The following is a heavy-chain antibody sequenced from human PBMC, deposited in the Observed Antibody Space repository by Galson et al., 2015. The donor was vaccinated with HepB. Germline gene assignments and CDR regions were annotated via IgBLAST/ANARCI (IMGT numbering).Heavy chain of an antibody. D-gene: IGHD5-18*01. CDR3: ARWGGYSYDPFDY. CDR1: GYTFTSYA. V-gene: IGHV1-3*01. Sequence: SVKVSCKASGYTFTSYAMHWVRQAPGQRLEWMGWINAGNGNTKYSQKFQGRVTITRDTSASTAYMELCSLRSEDTAVYYCARWGGYSYDPFDYWGQGTLVTVSS. CDR2: INAGNGNT. J-gene: IGHJ4*02.